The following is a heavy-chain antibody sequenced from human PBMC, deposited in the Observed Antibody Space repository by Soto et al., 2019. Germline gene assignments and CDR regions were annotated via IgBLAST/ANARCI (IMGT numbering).Heavy chain of an antibody. CDR3: ASKRGYDILTGFHGAFDY. Sequence: SETLSLTCAVSGGSISSSNWWSWVRQPPGKGLEWIGEIYHSGGTNYNPSLKSRVTISVDKSKNQFSLKLSSVTAADTALYYCASKRGYDILTGFHGAFDYWGQGTLVTVSS. V-gene: IGHV4-4*02. J-gene: IGHJ4*02. CDR2: IYHSGGT. CDR1: GGSISSSNW. D-gene: IGHD3-9*01.